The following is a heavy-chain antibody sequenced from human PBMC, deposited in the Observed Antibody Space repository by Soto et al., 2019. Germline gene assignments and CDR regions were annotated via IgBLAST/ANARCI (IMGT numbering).Heavy chain of an antibody. J-gene: IGHJ4*03. D-gene: IGHD2-15*01. CDR2: IFPADSDT. V-gene: IGHV5-51*01. CDR3: ADAVVGPSTMNYFDN. Sequence: GEALKISCKGSGYSFSNYWMAWVRQVPGKGLEWMWIIFPADSDTKYTASFQCQVTISTDKSISTAYLQWSSLQASDTAMYYCADAVVGPSTMNYFDNWGQGTMVTVSS. CDR1: GYSFSNYW.